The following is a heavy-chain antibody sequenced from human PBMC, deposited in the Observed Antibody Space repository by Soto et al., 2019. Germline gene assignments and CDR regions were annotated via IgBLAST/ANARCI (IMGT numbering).Heavy chain of an antibody. CDR2: ISHDGSNK. V-gene: IGHV3-30*03. CDR1: GFTFSSYG. Sequence: QVQLVESGGGVVQPGRSLRLSCAASGFTFSSYGMHWVRQAPGKGLEWVAVISHDGSNKYYADSVKGRFTISRDNSKNTLYLQMNSLRAEDTAVYYCARGRREFDYWGQRTLVTVSS. J-gene: IGHJ4*02. CDR3: ARGRREFDY.